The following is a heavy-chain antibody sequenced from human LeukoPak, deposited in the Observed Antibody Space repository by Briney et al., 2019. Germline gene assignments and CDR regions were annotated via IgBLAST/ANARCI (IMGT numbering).Heavy chain of an antibody. D-gene: IGHD3-3*01. V-gene: IGHV3-23*01. Sequence: GGSLRLSCAASGFTFSSYAMSWVRQAPGKGLEWVSAISGSGGSTYYADSVKGRFTISRDNSKNTLYLQMNSLRAGDTAVYNFSKGLEYMDVWGKGTTVTVSS. J-gene: IGHJ6*03. CDR1: GFTFSSYA. CDR2: ISGSGGST. CDR3: SKGLEYMDV.